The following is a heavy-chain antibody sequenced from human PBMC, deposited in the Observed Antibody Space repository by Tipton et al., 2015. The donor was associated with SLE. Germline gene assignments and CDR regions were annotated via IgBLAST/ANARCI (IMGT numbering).Heavy chain of an antibody. CDR3: AAHYYGSGSDDY. CDR2: IIPIFGTA. Sequence: QLVQSGAEVKKPGASVKVSCKASGYTFTSYGISWVRQAPGQGLEWMGGIIPIFGTANYAQKFQGRVTITADKSTSTAYMELSSLRSEDTAVYYCAAHYYGSGSDDYWSQGTLVTVSS. J-gene: IGHJ4*02. V-gene: IGHV1-69*06. CDR1: GYTFTSYG. D-gene: IGHD3-10*01.